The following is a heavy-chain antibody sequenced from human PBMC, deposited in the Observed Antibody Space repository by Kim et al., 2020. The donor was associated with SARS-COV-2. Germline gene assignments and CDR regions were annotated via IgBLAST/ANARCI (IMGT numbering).Heavy chain of an antibody. V-gene: IGHV4-59*08. CDR1: GGSISSYY. CDR3: ARHDCSSTSCYAFDI. Sequence: SETLSLTCTVSGGSISSYYWSWIRQPPGKGLEWIGYIYYSGRTNYNPSLKSRVTISVDTSKNQFSLKLSSVTAADTAVYYCARHDCSSTSCYAFDIWGQGTMVTVSS. CDR2: IYYSGRT. D-gene: IGHD2-2*01. J-gene: IGHJ3*02.